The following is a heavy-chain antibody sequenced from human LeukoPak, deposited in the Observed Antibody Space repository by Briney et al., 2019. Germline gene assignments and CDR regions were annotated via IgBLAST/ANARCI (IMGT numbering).Heavy chain of an antibody. CDR2: VKDDGSEK. J-gene: IGHJ4*02. V-gene: IGHV3-7*01. D-gene: IGHD2-15*01. CDR3: ARRKGLDY. CDR1: GFTFSDFW. Sequence: GGSLRLSCAASGFTFSDFWMTWVRQAPGKGLEWVASVKDDGSEKYYVDSVKGRFTISRDNAKNSVYLQMNGLRVEDTAVYFCARRKGLDYWGQGILVTVSS.